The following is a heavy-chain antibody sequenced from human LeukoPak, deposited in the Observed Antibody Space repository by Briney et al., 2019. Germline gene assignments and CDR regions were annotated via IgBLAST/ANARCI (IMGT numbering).Heavy chain of an antibody. CDR1: GGSISSYY. D-gene: IGHD5-18*01. CDR2: IYYSGST. CDR3: ARTTEGGYTYDYFYYYYMDV. J-gene: IGHJ6*03. Sequence: SETLSLTCTVSGGSISSYYWSWIRQPPGKGLEWIGYIYYSGSTNYNPSLKSRDTISVDTSKNQFSLKLSSVTAADTAVYFCARTTEGGYTYDYFYYYYMDVWGKGTTVTISS. V-gene: IGHV4-59*01.